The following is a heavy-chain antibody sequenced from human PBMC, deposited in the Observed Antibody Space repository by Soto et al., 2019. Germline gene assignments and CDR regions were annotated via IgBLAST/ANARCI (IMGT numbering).Heavy chain of an antibody. CDR2: INAYNGNT. D-gene: IGHD3-3*01. CDR1: GFTFTSFG. J-gene: IGHJ4*02. Sequence: QIQLVQSGAEVKQPGASVKVSCKASGFTFTSFGFSWVRQAPGQGLEWMGWINAYNGNTNYAQKFKGRVTMTTDTSTTTAYMELRCLRSDDTAIYYCARDDEFWSGYLLQWGQGTLVTISS. CDR3: ARDDEFWSGYLLQ. V-gene: IGHV1-18*01.